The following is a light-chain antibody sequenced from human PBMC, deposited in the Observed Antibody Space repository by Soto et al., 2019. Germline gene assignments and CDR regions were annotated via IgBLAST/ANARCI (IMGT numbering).Light chain of an antibody. CDR2: DAS. CDR3: QQVNVYPST. J-gene: IGKJ4*01. Sequence: DIHVTQSPSFLSASVGDRVTITCLASQGISSYLGWYQQKPGKAPNLLIYDASTLHSGVPSRFSGGGSGTDFTLTISSLQPEDFATYYCQQVNVYPSTFGGGTRVEIK. CDR1: QGISSY. V-gene: IGKV1-9*01.